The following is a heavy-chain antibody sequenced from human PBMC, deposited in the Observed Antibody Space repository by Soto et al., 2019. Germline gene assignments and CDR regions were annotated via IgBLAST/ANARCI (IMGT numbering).Heavy chain of an antibody. CDR3: ARSMITFGGVIADLDY. D-gene: IGHD3-16*02. Sequence: SVKVSCKXSGGTFSSYAISWVRQAPGQGLEWMGGIIPIFGTANYAQKFQGRVTITADKSTSTAYMELSSLRSEDTAVYYCARSMITFGGVIADLDYWGQGTLVT. J-gene: IGHJ4*02. CDR2: IIPIFGTA. CDR1: GGTFSSYA. V-gene: IGHV1-69*06.